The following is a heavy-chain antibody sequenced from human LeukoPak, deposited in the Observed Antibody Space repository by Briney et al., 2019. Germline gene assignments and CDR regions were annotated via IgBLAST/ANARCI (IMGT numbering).Heavy chain of an antibody. D-gene: IGHD4-17*01. CDR2: IYYSGST. CDR1: GGSISSSSYY. CDR3: ARRPPPSPYGDYFDS. Sequence: SETLSLTCTVSGGSISSSSYYWGWIRQPPGKGLEWIGSIYYSGSTYYNPSLKSRVTISVDTSKNQFSLKLSSVTAADTAVYSCARRPPPSPYGDYFDSWGQGTLVTVSS. J-gene: IGHJ4*02. V-gene: IGHV4-39*01.